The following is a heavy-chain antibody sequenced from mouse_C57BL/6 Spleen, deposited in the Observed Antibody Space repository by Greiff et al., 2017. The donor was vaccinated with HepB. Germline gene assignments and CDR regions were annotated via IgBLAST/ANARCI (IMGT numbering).Heavy chain of an antibody. CDR3: AESKWDSSGYYAMDY. V-gene: IGHV1-82*01. D-gene: IGHD3-2*02. CDR1: GYAFSSSW. J-gene: IGHJ4*01. Sequence: VQLQQSGPELVKPGASVKISCKASGYAFSSSWMNWVKQRPGKGLEWIGRIYPGDGDTNYNGKFKGKATLTADKSSSTAYMQLSSLTSEDSAVYFCAESKWDSSGYYAMDYWGQGTSVTVSS. CDR2: IYPGDGDT.